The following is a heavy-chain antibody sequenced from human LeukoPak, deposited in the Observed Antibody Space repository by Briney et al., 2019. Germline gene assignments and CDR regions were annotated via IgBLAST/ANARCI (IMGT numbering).Heavy chain of an antibody. CDR1: GFTFSNYA. D-gene: IGHD3-10*01. Sequence: GGSLRLSCAASGFTFSNYAVSWVRQAPGKGLEWVSTISGSDGGTYYADSVKGRFTISRDNSKNTLYLQMNSLRAEDTAVYYCAKDIRITMVRGVINDYWGQGTLVTVSS. CDR2: ISGSDGGT. CDR3: AKDIRITMVRGVINDY. V-gene: IGHV3-23*01. J-gene: IGHJ4*02.